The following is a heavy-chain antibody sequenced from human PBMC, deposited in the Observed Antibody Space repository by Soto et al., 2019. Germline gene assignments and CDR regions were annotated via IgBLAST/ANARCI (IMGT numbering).Heavy chain of an antibody. CDR3: ARVSGDIYYYYYGMDV. J-gene: IGHJ6*02. CDR1: GFTVSSNY. D-gene: IGHD2-21*01. CDR2: IYSGGST. V-gene: IGHV3-53*01. Sequence: GGSLRLSCAASGFTVSSNYMSWVRQAPGKGLEWVSVIYSGGSTYYADSVKGRFTISRDNSKNTLYLQMNSLRAEDTAVYYCARVSGDIYYYYYGMDVWGQGTTVTVSS.